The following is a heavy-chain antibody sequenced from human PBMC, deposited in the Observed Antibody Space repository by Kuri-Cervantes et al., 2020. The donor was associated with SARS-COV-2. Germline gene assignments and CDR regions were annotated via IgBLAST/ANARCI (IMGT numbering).Heavy chain of an antibody. V-gene: IGHV3-21*01. CDR2: ISSSSSYI. CDR1: GFTFSDYY. D-gene: IGHD1-1*01. J-gene: IGHJ4*02. CDR3: ARDIYWNPVV. Sequence: GESLKISCAASGFTFSDYYMNWVRQAPGKGLEWVSSISSSSSYIYYADSVKGRFTISRDNAKNSLYLQMNSLRAEDTAVYYCARDIYWNPVVWGQGTLVTVSS.